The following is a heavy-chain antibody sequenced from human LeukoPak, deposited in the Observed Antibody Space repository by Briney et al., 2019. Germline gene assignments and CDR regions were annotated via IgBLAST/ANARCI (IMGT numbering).Heavy chain of an antibody. J-gene: IGHJ4*02. CDR3: AKARYCSGGSCSSFDY. CDR2: ISWNSGSI. Sequence: GGSLRLSCAASGFTFSDYCMSWIRQAPGKGLEWVSGISWNSGSIGYADSVKGRFTISRDNAKNSLYLQMNSLRAEDTALYYCAKARYCSGGSCSSFDYWGQGTLVTVSS. V-gene: IGHV3-9*01. D-gene: IGHD2-15*01. CDR1: GFTFSDYC.